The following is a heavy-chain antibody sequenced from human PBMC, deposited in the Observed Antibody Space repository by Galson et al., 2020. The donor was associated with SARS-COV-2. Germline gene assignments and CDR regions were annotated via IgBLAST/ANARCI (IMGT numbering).Heavy chain of an antibody. CDR2: ISSSSSTI. V-gene: IGHV3-48*02. D-gene: IGHD2-15*01. CDR3: ARSRDIVVVVAAGAFDI. Sequence: GGSLRLSCAASGFTFSSYSMNWVRQAPGKGLEWVSYISSSSSTIYYADSVKGRFTISRDNAKNSLYLQMNSLRDEDTAVYYCARSRDIVVVVAAGAFDIWGQGTMVTVSS. CDR1: GFTFSSYS. J-gene: IGHJ3*02.